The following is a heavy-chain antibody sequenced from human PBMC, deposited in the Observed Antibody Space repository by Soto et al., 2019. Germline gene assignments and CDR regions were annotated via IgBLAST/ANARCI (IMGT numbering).Heavy chain of an antibody. CDR2: ISAYNGNT. CDR1: GYTFTSYG. V-gene: IGHV1-18*01. Sequence: GASVKVSCKASGYTFTSYGISWVRQAPGQGLEWMGWISAYNGNTNYAQKLQGRVTMTTDTSTSTAYMELRSLRSDDTAVYYCAREYYGSGSYYYYYYYGMDVWGQGTTVTSP. D-gene: IGHD3-10*01. J-gene: IGHJ6*02. CDR3: AREYYGSGSYYYYYYYGMDV.